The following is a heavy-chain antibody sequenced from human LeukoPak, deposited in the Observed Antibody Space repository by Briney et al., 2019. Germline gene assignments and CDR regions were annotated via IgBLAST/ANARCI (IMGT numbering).Heavy chain of an antibody. CDR2: ISSSSSYI. V-gene: IGHV3-21*01. CDR3: ARDIPREQLAFDY. J-gene: IGHJ4*02. D-gene: IGHD6-13*01. CDR1: GFTFSSYS. Sequence: GGSLRLSCAASGFTFSSYSMNWVRQAPGKGLEWVSSISSSSSYIYYADSVKGRLTISRDNAKNSLYLQMNSLRAEDTAVYYCARDIPREQLAFDYWGQGTLVTVSS.